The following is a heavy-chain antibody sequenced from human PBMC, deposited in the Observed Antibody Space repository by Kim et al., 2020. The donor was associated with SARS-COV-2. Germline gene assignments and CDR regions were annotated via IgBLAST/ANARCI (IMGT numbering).Heavy chain of an antibody. CDR3: AREGHGGNFDY. CDR1: GGSISSYY. J-gene: IGHJ4*02. CDR2: IYYSGST. D-gene: IGHD2-15*01. Sequence: SETLSPTCTVSGGSISSYYWSWIRQPPGKGLEWIGYIYYSGSTNYNPSLKSRVTISVDTSKNQFSLKLSSVTAADTAVYYCAREGHGGNFDYWGQGTLVTVSS. V-gene: IGHV4-59*01.